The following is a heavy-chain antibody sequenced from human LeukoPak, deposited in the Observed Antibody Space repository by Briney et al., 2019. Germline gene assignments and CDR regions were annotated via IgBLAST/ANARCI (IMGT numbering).Heavy chain of an antibody. Sequence: ASVKVSCKASGGILNNFGLNWVRQAPGQGLEWMGWINPNSGGTNYAQKFQGRVTMTRDTSISTAYMELSRLRSDDTAVYYCARDYYDSSGYHGEIDPWGQGTLVTVSS. V-gene: IGHV1-2*02. J-gene: IGHJ5*02. CDR1: GGILNNFG. D-gene: IGHD3-22*01. CDR3: ARDYYDSSGYHGEIDP. CDR2: INPNSGGT.